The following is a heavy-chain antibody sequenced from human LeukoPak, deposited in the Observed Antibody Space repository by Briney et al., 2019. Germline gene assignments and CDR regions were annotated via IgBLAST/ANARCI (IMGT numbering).Heavy chain of an antibody. CDR3: ARDSKPVVVVVAATPSGWFDP. J-gene: IGHJ5*02. CDR2: IWYDGSNK. V-gene: IGHV3-33*01. D-gene: IGHD2-15*01. CDR1: GFTFSSYG. Sequence: GGSLRLSCAASGFTFSSYGMHWVRQAPGKGLEWVAVIWYDGSNKYYADSVKGRFTISRDDSKNTLYLQMNSLRAEDTAVYYCARDSKPVVVVVAATPSGWFDPWGQGTLVTVSS.